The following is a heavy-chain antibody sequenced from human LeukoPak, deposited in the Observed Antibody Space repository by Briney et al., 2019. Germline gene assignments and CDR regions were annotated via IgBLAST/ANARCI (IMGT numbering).Heavy chain of an antibody. CDR1: GFTFSSYA. CDR2: ISGSGGST. J-gene: IGHJ3*02. D-gene: IGHD6-19*01. V-gene: IGHV3-23*01. Sequence: PGGSLRLSCAASGFTFSSYAMSWVRQAPGKGLEWVSAISGSGGSTYYADSVKGRFTISRDNSKNTLYLQMNSLRAEDTAVYYCAKDPRVSRSHSSGWDDAFDIWGQGTMVTVSS. CDR3: AKDPRVSRSHSSGWDDAFDI.